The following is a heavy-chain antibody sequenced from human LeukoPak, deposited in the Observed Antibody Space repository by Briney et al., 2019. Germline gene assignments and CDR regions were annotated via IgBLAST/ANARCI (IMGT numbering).Heavy chain of an antibody. CDR1: GFMSSVYY. D-gene: IGHD1-26*01. V-gene: IGHV3-72*01. CDR3: ARDRSGSYSWDY. CDR2: SRSNDHGYIT. Sequence: GGSLRLSCAASGFMSSVYYMDWVRQAPGKGLEWVGRSRSNDHGYITEYAPSVKGRFTISRDESKNSLYLQMNSPKIDDTAVYFCARDRSGSYSWDYWGQGTLVTVSS. J-gene: IGHJ4*02.